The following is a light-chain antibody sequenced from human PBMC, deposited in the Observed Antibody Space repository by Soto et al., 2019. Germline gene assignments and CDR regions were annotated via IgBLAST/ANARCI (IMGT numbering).Light chain of an antibody. Sequence: EILLPQSQDNLCLSPGASATLSCRTSQSVSSNYLAWYQQKPAQAPRLLIYGASSRATGIPDRFSGSGSGTDFTLTISRLEHEDCAVYYCQQYGTSHRTFGQGTKVDIK. CDR2: GAS. V-gene: IGKV3-20*01. J-gene: IGKJ1*01. CDR3: QQYGTSHRT. CDR1: QSVSSNY.